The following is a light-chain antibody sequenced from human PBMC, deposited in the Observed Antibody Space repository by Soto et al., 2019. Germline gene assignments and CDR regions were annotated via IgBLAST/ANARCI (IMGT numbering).Light chain of an antibody. V-gene: IGLV1-40*01. CDR2: GNI. CDR3: QSYDSSLRGWV. J-gene: IGLJ3*02. Sequence: QSVLTQPPSVSGTPGQRVTISCTGTSSNIGSGYDVHWYQKLPGADPNLLIYGNIYRPSGVPGRFSGSTSATSASLAITGLRAEDEADYDCQSYDSSLRGWVFGGGTKLTVL. CDR1: SSNIGSGYD.